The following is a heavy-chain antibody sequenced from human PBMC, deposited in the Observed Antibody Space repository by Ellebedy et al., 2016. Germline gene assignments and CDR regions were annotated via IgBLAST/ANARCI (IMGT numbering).Heavy chain of an antibody. CDR3: ARDYDSSGYDYGMDV. V-gene: IGHV4-38-2*02. CDR1: GYSISSGYY. J-gene: IGHJ6*02. CDR2: IYYSGST. Sequence: SETLSLXXTVSGYSISSGYYWGWIRQPPGKGLEWIGSIYYSGSTYYNPSLKSRVTISVDTSKNQFSLKLSSVTAADTAVYYCARDYDSSGYDYGMDVWGQGTTVTVSS. D-gene: IGHD3-22*01.